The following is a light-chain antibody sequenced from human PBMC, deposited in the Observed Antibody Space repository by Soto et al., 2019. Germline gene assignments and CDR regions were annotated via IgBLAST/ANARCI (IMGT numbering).Light chain of an antibody. V-gene: IGLV2-8*01. CDR2: EVS. CDR3: SSYTSSSALDRV. J-gene: IGLJ1*01. Sequence: QSALTQPPSASGSPGQSVTISCTGTSSDVGGYDYVSWYQHHPGKAPKLLIYEVSKRPSGVPDRFSGSKSGNTASLTVSGLQAEDEADYYCSSYTSSSALDRVFGTGTKLTVL. CDR1: SSDVGGYDY.